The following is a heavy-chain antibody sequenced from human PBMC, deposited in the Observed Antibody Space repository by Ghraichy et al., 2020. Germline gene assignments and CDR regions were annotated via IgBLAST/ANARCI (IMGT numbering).Heavy chain of an antibody. D-gene: IGHD3-22*01. V-gene: IGHV1-2*02. CDR1: GYTFTGYY. CDR2: INPNSGGT. Sequence: ASVKVSCKASGYTFTGYYMHWVRQAPGQGLEWMGWINPNSGGTNYAQKFQGRVTMTRDTSISTAYMELSRLRSDDTAVYYCARDYEDSSGYYLFDYWGQGTLVTVSS. CDR3: ARDYEDSSGYYLFDY. J-gene: IGHJ4*02.